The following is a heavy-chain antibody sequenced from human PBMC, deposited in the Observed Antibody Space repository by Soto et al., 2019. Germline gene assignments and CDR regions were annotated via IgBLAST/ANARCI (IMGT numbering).Heavy chain of an antibody. V-gene: IGHV4-59*01. CDR1: GGSISTYY. CDR3: ARGLWFGEENWFDP. CDR2: IYYTGST. J-gene: IGHJ5*02. D-gene: IGHD3-10*01. Sequence: QVQLQESGPGLVKPSETLSLTCTISGGSISTYYWSWIRQPPGKRLEWIGYIYYTGSTNYNPSLKSRVTISLATSKNQFSLKLNSVTAADTAVYYCARGLWFGEENWFDPWGQGTLVTVSS.